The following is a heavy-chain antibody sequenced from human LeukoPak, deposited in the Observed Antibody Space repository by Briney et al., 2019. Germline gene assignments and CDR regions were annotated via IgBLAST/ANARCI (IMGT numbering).Heavy chain of an antibody. CDR2: IYTSGST. CDR3: ARGAAMVRGQFDY. V-gene: IGHV4-4*09. D-gene: IGHD3-10*01. J-gene: IGHJ4*02. CDR1: GGSISSYY. Sequence: PSETLSLTCTVSGGSISSYYWSWIRQPPGKGLEWIGYIYTSGSTNYNPSLKSRVTISVDTSKNQFSLKLSSVTVADTAVYYCARGAAMVRGQFDYWGQGTLVTVSS.